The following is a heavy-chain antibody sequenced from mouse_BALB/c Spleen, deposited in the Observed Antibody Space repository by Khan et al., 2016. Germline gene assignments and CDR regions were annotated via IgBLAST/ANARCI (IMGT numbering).Heavy chain of an antibody. CDR3: AAYYYGSNWFAY. CDR1: GYTFTNYG. D-gene: IGHD1-1*01. V-gene: IGHV9-3*02. J-gene: IGHJ3*01. CDR2: INTNTGEP. Sequence: QIQLVQSGPELKKPGETVKISCKASGYTFTNYGMNWVKQAPGKGLKWMGWINTNTGEPTYAEELKGRFAFSLETSARTAYLQINNLKNEDTATYDTAAYYYGSNWFAYWGQGTLLTVSA.